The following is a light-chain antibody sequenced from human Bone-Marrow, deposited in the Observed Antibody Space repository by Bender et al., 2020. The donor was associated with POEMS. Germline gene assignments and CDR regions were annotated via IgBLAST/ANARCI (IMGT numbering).Light chain of an antibody. J-gene: IGLJ1*01. CDR3: GTWDFSLSIYV. CDR1: SFNTGNTY. Sequence: QSVLTQPPSVSAAPGQKVTISCSGSSFNTGNTYASWYQQRPGTAPKALIYENGIRPSGIPDRFSGSKSGTSATLAITGLQAGDEADYYCGTWDFSLSIYVFGTGTKVTVL. V-gene: IGLV1-51*02. CDR2: ENG.